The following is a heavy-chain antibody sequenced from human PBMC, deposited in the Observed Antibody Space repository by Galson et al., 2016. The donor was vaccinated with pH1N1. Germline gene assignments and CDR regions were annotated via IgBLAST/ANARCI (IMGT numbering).Heavy chain of an antibody. CDR2: INQDGDKK. CDR3: ARRYFDY. J-gene: IGHJ4*02. V-gene: IGHV3-7*01. CDR1: GFNFSNYW. D-gene: IGHD3-9*01. Sequence: SLRLSCAASGFNFSNYWMQWVRQAPGKGLQWVANINQDGDKKYYVGSVEGRFTISRDNAKNSLYLQINNLRDEDTAMYFCARRYFDYWGQGALVTVSS.